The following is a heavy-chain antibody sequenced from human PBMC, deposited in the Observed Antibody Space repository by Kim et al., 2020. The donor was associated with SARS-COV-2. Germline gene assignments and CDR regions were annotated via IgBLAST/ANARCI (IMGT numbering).Heavy chain of an antibody. J-gene: IGHJ4*02. V-gene: IGHV3-11*06. CDR3: ARDAGWGDDF. D-gene: IGHD3-16*01. Sequence: YADAWRDRFTISRDIARGSLYLQMNSLRVEDTAVYYCARDAGWGDDFWGQGTLVTVSS.